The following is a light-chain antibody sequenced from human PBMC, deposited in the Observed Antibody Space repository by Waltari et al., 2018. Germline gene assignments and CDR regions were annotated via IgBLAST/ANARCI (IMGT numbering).Light chain of an antibody. J-gene: IGKJ1*01. V-gene: IGKV1-5*03. CDR3: QQYDSLWT. Sequence: DIQMTQSPSTLSASVGDRVTITCRASQSIGSWLAWYQQKAGKAPKLLIYKASSLEGGVLSRFSGSGSGTEFTLTISSLQPDDFATYYCQQYDSLWTFGQGTKVEIK. CDR1: QSIGSW. CDR2: KAS.